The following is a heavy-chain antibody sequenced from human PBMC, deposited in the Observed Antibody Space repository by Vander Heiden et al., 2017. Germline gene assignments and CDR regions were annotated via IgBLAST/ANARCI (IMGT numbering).Heavy chain of an antibody. CDR3: ARDSIAVAARYYFDY. D-gene: IGHD6-19*01. V-gene: IGHV3-48*02. J-gene: IGHJ4*02. CDR1: GFPFRSYS. Sequence: EVQLVESGGGLVQPGGSLRLSCAASGFPFRSYSMNWVRQAPGKGLEWVSYISSSSSTIYYADSVKGRFTISRDNAKNSLYLQMNSLRDEDTAVYYCARDSIAVAARYYFDYWGQGTLVTVSS. CDR2: ISSSSSTI.